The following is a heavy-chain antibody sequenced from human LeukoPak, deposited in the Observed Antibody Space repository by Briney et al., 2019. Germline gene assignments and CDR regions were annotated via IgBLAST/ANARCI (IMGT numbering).Heavy chain of an antibody. D-gene: IGHD5-12*01. Sequence: GGSLRLSCAASGFTFSTYPISWVRQAPGKGLEWVSAISSGGTDTYYADSVKGRLTISRDNSKNTLYLQMNSLRAEDTAVYYCVKDSVRGYSGYGNDGFEIWGQGTMVTVSS. CDR1: GFTFSTYP. CDR2: ISSGGTDT. CDR3: VKDSVRGYSGYGNDGFEI. V-gene: IGHV3-23*01. J-gene: IGHJ3*02.